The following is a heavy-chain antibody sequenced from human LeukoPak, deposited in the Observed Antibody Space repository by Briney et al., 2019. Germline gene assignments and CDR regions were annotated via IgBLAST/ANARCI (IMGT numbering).Heavy chain of an antibody. CDR1: GFTFSSNW. CDR3: ARDSLVQYGSGSYWGFDY. Sequence: GGSLRLSCAASGFTFSSNWMDWVRQAPGKGLEWVANINEDGSEKHYVDSVKGRFSISRDNAENSLYLQMNSLRAEDTAVYYCARDSLVQYGSGSYWGFDYWGQGILVTVSS. V-gene: IGHV3-7*03. J-gene: IGHJ4*02. CDR2: INEDGSEK. D-gene: IGHD3-10*01.